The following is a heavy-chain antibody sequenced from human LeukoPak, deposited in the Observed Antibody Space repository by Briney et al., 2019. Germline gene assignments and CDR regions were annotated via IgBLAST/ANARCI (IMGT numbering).Heavy chain of an antibody. J-gene: IGHJ4*02. CDR1: GFTFSSYS. CDR3: AGPYYYGSGTYDY. V-gene: IGHV3-21*01. Sequence: PGGSLRLSCAASGFTFSSYSMNWVRQAPGKGLEWVSSISSSSSYIYYADSVKGRFTISRDNAKNSLYLQMDSLRAEDTAVYYCAGPYYYGSGTYDYWGQGTLVTVSS. CDR2: ISSSSSYI. D-gene: IGHD3-10*01.